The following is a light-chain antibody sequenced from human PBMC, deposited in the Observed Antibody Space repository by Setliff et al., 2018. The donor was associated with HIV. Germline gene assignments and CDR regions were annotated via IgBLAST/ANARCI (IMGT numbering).Light chain of an antibody. J-gene: IGLJ1*01. CDR1: SGDVGRYNL. CDR3: CSNTGSNTYV. V-gene: IGLV2-23*01. Sequence: QSALTQPASVSGSPGQPITISCTGTSGDVGRYNLVSWYQQQPGKPPKLMIYQASKRPSGVSNRFSGSKSGNTASLTISGLQAEDEADYYCCSNTGSNTYVFGTGTKATVL. CDR2: QAS.